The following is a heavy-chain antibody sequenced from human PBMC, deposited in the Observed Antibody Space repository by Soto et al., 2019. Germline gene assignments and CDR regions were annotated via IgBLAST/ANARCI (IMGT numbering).Heavy chain of an antibody. Sequence: SPTLSLTCAISGDSVSTNSATWVWIRQAPSRGLEWLGRTYYRSKWYNDYAVSVKGRITINPDTSNNQLSLQLNSVTPDDTAVYYCARLIGNSWLDSWGQGTLVTVPQ. J-gene: IGHJ5*01. CDR3: ARLIGNSWLDS. CDR1: GDSVSTNSAT. CDR2: TYYRSKWYN. D-gene: IGHD2-8*01. V-gene: IGHV6-1*01.